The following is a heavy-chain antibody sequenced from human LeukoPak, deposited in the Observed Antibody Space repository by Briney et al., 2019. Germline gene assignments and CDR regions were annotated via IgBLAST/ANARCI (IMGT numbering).Heavy chain of an antibody. V-gene: IGHV3-21*01. CDR3: ARGGTYYYDSSGYYYRD. CDR1: GFTFSSYG. CDR2: ISSSSSYI. J-gene: IGHJ4*02. D-gene: IGHD3-22*01. Sequence: PGGSLRLSCAASGFTFSSYGMNWVHQAPGKGLEWVSSISSSSSYIYYADSVKGRFTISRDNAKNSLYLQMNSLRAEDTAVYYCARGGTYYYDSSGYYYRDWGQGTLVTVSS.